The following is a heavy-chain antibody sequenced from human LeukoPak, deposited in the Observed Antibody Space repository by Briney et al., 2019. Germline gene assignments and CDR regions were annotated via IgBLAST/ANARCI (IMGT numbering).Heavy chain of an antibody. CDR2: ISNGGSDK. V-gene: IGHV3-30*01. J-gene: IGHJ4*02. CDR3: ARDVGDCSSSSCYIPADW. CDR1: GFTFSLYP. Sequence: PGGSLRLSCAPSGFTFSLYPMHWVRQAPGKGLEWVAVISNGGSDKYYAESVKGRFTISRDNSKSTLYLQMNSLSAEDTAVYYCARDVGDCSSSSCYIPADWWGQGTLVTVSS. D-gene: IGHD2-2*02.